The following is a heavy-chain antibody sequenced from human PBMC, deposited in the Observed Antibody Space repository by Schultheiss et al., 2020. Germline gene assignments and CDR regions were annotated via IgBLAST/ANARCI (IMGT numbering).Heavy chain of an antibody. D-gene: IGHD6-19*01. CDR1: GGSISSSSYY. CDR3: ARGLEQWLGRWFDP. V-gene: IGHV4-39*07. J-gene: IGHJ5*02. CDR2: INHSGST. Sequence: SETLSLTCTVSGGSISSSSYYWGWIRQPPGKGLEWIGEINHSGSTNYNPSLKSRVTISVDTSKNQFSLKLSSVTAADTAVYYCARGLEQWLGRWFDPWGQGTLVTVSS.